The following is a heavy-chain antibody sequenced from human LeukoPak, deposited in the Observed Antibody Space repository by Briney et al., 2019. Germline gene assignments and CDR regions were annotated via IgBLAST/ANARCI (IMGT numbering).Heavy chain of an antibody. J-gene: IGHJ4*02. CDR3: AKDIGYCSGGSCYPFPYFDY. D-gene: IGHD2-15*01. CDR2: ISSSSSYI. V-gene: IGHV3-21*04. Sequence: GGSLRLSCAASGFTFSSYSMNWVRQAPGKGLEWVSSISSSSSYIYYADSVKGRFTISRDNAKNSLYLQMNSLRAEDTALYYCAKDIGYCSGGSCYPFPYFDYWGQGTLVTVSS. CDR1: GFTFSSYS.